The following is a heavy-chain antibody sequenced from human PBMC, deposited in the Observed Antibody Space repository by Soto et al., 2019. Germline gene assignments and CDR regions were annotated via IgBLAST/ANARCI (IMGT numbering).Heavy chain of an antibody. CDR1: GFTFSSYS. CDR3: ARTSGITTSAFDI. Sequence: GGSLRLSXAASGFTFSSYSMNWVRQAPGKGLEWVSSISSSSSYIYYADSVKGRFTISRDNAKNSLYLQMNSLRAEDTAVYYCARTSGITTSAFDIWGQGTMVTVSS. J-gene: IGHJ3*02. D-gene: IGHD3-3*01. V-gene: IGHV3-21*01. CDR2: ISSSSSYI.